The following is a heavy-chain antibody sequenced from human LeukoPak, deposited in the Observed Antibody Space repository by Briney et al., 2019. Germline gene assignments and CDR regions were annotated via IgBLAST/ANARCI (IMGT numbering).Heavy chain of an antibody. CDR3: ALLFSSTWYRFDS. V-gene: IGHV1-2*02. CDR2: VNPNSGET. Sequence: ASVKVSCKASVYTFTDYYIHWVRQAPGQGLEWMGWVNPNSGETNHAHKFQGRVTMTSDTSISTAYMNLNRVSSDDTAVYSCALLFSSTWYRFDSWGQGTLVTVSS. D-gene: IGHD6-13*01. J-gene: IGHJ4*02. CDR1: VYTFTDYY.